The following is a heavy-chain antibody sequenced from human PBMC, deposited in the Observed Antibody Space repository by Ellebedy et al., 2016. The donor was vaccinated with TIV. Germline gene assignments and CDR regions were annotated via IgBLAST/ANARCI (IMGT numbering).Heavy chain of an antibody. CDR1: GYTFTSYG. CDR3: ARTPATFCSDTSCLFDL. CDR2: INTKTGKT. J-gene: IGHJ4*02. D-gene: IGHD3-3*01. Sequence: AASVKVSCKTSGYTFTSYGVSWVRQAPGQGLEWMAWINTKTGKTDSAQKVQGRVTLTTDTSTNTGYMELRSLTSDDTAVYYCARTPATFCSDTSCLFDLWGQGTLVTVSS. V-gene: IGHV1-18*01.